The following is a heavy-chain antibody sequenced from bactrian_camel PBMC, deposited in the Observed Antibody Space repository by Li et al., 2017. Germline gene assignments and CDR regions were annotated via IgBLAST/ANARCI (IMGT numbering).Heavy chain of an antibody. CDR1: GRTFSSTY. Sequence: VQLVESGGGSVQAGGSLRLTCSASGRTFSSTYMGWYRQAPGKQRDWISTIRADGSTSYADSVKGRFTISKDKAEDTVYLQMNSLKPEDTAMHSCKRSALGRCAGYWGQGTQVTVS. CDR3: KRSALGRCAGY. D-gene: IGHD5*01. V-gene: IGHV3S53*01. CDR2: IRADGST. J-gene: IGHJ4*01.